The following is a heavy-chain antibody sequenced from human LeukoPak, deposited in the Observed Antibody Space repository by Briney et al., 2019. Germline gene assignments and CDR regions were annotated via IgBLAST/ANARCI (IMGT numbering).Heavy chain of an antibody. V-gene: IGHV3-23*01. CDR1: GFTVSSYA. CDR2: ISGSGGST. D-gene: IGHD2-15*01. Sequence: GGSLRLSCAASGFTVSSYAMSWVRQAPGKGLEWVSAISGSGGSTYYADSVKGRFTISRDNSKNTLYLQMNSLRAEDTAVYYCAKEGALVVVAATHFDYWGQGTLVTVSS. CDR3: AKEGALVVVAATHFDY. J-gene: IGHJ4*02.